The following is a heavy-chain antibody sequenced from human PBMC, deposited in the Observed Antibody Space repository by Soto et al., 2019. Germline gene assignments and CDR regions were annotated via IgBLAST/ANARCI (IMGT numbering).Heavy chain of an antibody. D-gene: IGHD6-6*01. Sequence: PGESLKISCKGSGYSFTSYWISWVRQMPGKGLEWMGRIDPSDSYTNYSPSFQGHVTISADKSISTAYLQWSSLKASDTAMYYCASGGESIAARPLYYYYGMDVWGQGTTVTGSS. CDR3: ASGGESIAARPLYYYYGMDV. J-gene: IGHJ6*02. CDR1: GYSFTSYW. CDR2: IDPSDSYT. V-gene: IGHV5-10-1*01.